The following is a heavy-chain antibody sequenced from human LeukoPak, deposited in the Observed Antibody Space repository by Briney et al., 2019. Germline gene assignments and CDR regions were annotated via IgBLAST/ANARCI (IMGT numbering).Heavy chain of an antibody. D-gene: IGHD6-19*01. V-gene: IGHV3-21*01. CDR1: GFTFSSYS. J-gene: IGHJ6*03. CDR3: ASPECSGWYPAYYYMDV. Sequence: GGSLRLSCAASGFTFSSYSMNWVRQAPGKGLEWVSSISSSSSYIYYADSVKGRFTISRDNAKNSLYLQMNSLRAEDTAVYYCASPECSGWYPAYYYMDVWGKGTTVTVSS. CDR2: ISSSSSYI.